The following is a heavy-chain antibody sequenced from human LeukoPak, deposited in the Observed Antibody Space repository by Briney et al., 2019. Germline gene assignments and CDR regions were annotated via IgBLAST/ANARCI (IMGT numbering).Heavy chain of an antibody. V-gene: IGHV4-59*08. Sequence: SETLSLTCTVSGGSISSYYWSWIRQPPGKGLDWIGYISYSGNTNYNPSLKSRVTITVDTSKNQFSLKLSSVTAADTAVYYCARPPCPYGNPAGFDIWGQGTMATV. CDR1: GGSISSYY. J-gene: IGHJ3*02. D-gene: IGHD2-21*01. CDR2: ISYSGNT. CDR3: ARPPCPYGNPAGFDI.